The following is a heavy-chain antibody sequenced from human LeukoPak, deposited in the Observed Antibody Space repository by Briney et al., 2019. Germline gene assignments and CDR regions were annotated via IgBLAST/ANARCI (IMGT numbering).Heavy chain of an antibody. Sequence: GGSLRLSCSASGFTFSSYAMHWVRQAPGKGLEYVSAIGSNGGITYYADSVKGRFTISRDNSKNTLYLQMGSLRAEDTAVYYCVKDYWTNWGQGTLVTVSS. D-gene: IGHD3/OR15-3a*01. CDR1: GFTFSSYA. CDR2: IGSNGGIT. V-gene: IGHV3-64D*06. CDR3: VKDYWTN. J-gene: IGHJ4*02.